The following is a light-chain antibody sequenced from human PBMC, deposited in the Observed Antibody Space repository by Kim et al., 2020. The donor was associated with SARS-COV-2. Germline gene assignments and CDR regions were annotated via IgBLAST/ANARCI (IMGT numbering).Light chain of an antibody. CDR2: AAS. CDR1: QGISSY. V-gene: IGKV1-8*01. J-gene: IGKJ1*01. Sequence: AIRITQSPSSLSASTGDRVTITCRASQGISSYLAWYQQKPGKAPKLLIYAASTFQSGVPSRFSGSGSGTDFTLTISCLQSEDFATYYCQQYYSYPPTFGQGTKVDIK. CDR3: QQYYSYPPT.